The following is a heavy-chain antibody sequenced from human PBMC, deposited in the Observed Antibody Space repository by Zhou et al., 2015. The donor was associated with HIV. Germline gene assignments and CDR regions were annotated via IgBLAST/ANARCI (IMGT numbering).Heavy chain of an antibody. V-gene: IGHV1-69*01. J-gene: IGHJ2*01. CDR1: GGTFSSYA. CDR3: ARGAGPGGNSPVVWYFDL. D-gene: IGHD4-23*01. CDR2: IIPIFGTA. Sequence: QVQLVQSGAEVKKPGSSVKVSCKASGGTFSSYAISWVRQAPGQGLEWMGGIIPIFGTANYAQKFQGRVTITADESTSTAYMELSSLRSEDTAVYYCARGAGPGGNSPVVWYFDLWGRGTLVTVSS.